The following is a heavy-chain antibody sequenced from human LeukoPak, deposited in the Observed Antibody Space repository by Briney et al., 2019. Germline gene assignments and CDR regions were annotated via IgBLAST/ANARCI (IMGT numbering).Heavy chain of an antibody. CDR2: ISAYNGNT. D-gene: IGHD6-13*01. Sequence: ASVKVSCKASGYTFTTYGINWVRQAPGQGLEWMGWISAYNGNTNYAQNLQGRVTLTTDTSASTAYMELRSLRSDDTAVYYCARGRGIAAAIGYWGQGTLVTVSS. V-gene: IGHV1-18*01. J-gene: IGHJ4*02. CDR1: GYTFTTYG. CDR3: ARGRGIAAAIGY.